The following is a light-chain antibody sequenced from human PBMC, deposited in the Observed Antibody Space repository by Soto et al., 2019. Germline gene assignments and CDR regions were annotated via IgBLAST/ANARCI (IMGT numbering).Light chain of an antibody. CDR3: QQYNSYS. CDR2: HAS. Sequence: DIQMTQAPSTLSASVGDRVTITCLASQSISRHLAWYQQKPGTAPKVLIYHASNLQSGVPSRFSGSGSGTEFTLTISSLQPDDFATYYCQQYNSYSFGQGTKVDIK. J-gene: IGKJ1*01. V-gene: IGKV1-5*01. CDR1: QSISRH.